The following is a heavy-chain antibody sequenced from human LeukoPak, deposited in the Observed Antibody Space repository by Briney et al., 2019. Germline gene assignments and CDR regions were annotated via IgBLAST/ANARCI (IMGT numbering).Heavy chain of an antibody. CDR3: ARDDLRYSSGWRPNYYYMDV. V-gene: IGHV3-48*01. CDR1: GFTVSTNY. D-gene: IGHD6-19*01. CDR2: ISSSSSTI. J-gene: IGHJ6*03. Sequence: GGSLRLSCAASGFTVSTNYMSWVRQAPGKGLEWVSYISSSSSTIYYADSVKGRFTISRDNAKNSLYLQMNSLRAEDTAVYYCARDDLRYSSGWRPNYYYMDVWGKGTTVTVSS.